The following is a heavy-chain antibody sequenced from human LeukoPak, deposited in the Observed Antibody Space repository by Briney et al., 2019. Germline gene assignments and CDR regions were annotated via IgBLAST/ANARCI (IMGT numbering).Heavy chain of an antibody. V-gene: IGHV3-23*01. CDR2: FSASDGSR. CDR1: GFSFSSYG. Sequence: GGSLRLSCEASGFSFSSYGMSWVRQAPGGGLEWVSGFSASDGSRYYADSLKGRFTVSRDNSKNTVYLQMNSLRDEDTAVYYCAREKQSGGTPFDYWGQGSLVTVSS. D-gene: IGHD1-26*01. CDR3: AREKQSGGTPFDY. J-gene: IGHJ4*02.